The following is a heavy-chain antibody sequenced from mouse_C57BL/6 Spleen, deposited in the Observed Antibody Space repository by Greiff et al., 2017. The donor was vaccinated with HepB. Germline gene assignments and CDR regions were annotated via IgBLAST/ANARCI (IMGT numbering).Heavy chain of an antibody. Sequence: VQLKQSGAELVKPGASVKLSCTASGFNIKDYYMHWVKQRTEQGLEWIGRIDPEDGETKYAPKFQGKATITADTSSSTAYMQLSSLTSEDSAVYSWARSKMTTVVNYWGQGTTLTVSS. CDR1: GFNIKDYY. V-gene: IGHV14-2*01. CDR2: IDPEDGET. D-gene: IGHD1-1*01. CDR3: ARSKMTTVVNY. J-gene: IGHJ2*01.